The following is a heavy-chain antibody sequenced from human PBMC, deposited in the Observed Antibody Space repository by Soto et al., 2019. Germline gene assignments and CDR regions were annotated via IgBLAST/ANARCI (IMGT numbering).Heavy chain of an antibody. CDR3: ARPKAGGMDV. V-gene: IGHV4-34*01. CDR1: GGSFSGYY. Sequence: SETLSLTCAVYGGSFSGYYWSWIRQPPGKGLEWIGEINHSGSTNHNPSLKSRVTISVDTSKNQFSLKLSSVTAADTAVYYCARPKAGGMDVWGQGTTVTVSS. J-gene: IGHJ6*02. CDR2: INHSGST.